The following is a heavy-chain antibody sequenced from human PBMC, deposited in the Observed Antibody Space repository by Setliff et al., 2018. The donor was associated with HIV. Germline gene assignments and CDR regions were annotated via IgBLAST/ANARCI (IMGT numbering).Heavy chain of an antibody. D-gene: IGHD6-19*01. Sequence: GGSLRLSCATSEFTFSSYAMGWVRQAPERGLEWVSVIQSDGSRTSYSDSVRGRFTISRDNSKNTLFLEMSSLSADDTAIYYCAKHPHSSAWYSPFYYFEYWGQGTLVTVS. J-gene: IGHJ4*02. CDR1: EFTFSSYA. CDR3: AKHPHSSAWYSPFYYFEY. CDR2: IQSDGSRT. V-gene: IGHV3-23*03.